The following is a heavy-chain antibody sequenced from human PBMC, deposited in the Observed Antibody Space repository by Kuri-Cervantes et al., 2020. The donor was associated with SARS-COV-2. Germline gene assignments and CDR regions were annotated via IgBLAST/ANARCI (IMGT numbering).Heavy chain of an antibody. CDR1: GYTFTGYY. Sequence: ASVKVSCKASGYTFTGYYMHWVRQAPGQGLEWMGRINPNSGGTNYAQKFQGRVTMTRDTSISTAYMELSRLRSDDTAVHYCARDPGGLDAFDIWGQGTMVTVSS. J-gene: IGHJ3*02. D-gene: IGHD4-23*01. V-gene: IGHV1-2*06. CDR2: INPNSGGT. CDR3: ARDPGGLDAFDI.